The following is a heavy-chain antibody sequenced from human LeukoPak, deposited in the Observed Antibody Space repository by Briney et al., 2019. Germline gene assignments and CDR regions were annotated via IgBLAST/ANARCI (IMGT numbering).Heavy chain of an antibody. V-gene: IGHV3-23*01. CDR1: GFTFTNYA. D-gene: IGHD3-22*01. CDR2: ISNGGGST. CDR3: AITYYFDSSGSYYFSY. Sequence: PGGSLRLSCVASGFTFTNYAMTWVRQAPGKGLEWVSNISNGGGSTYYADSGKGRFTISRDNSKNTLYLQMNSLRAEDTAVYYCAITYYFDSSGSYYFSYWGQGTLVTVSS. J-gene: IGHJ4*02.